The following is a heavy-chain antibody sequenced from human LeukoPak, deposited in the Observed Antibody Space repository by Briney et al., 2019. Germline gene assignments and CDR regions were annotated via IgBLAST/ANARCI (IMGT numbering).Heavy chain of an antibody. D-gene: IGHD3-22*01. CDR2: IKQDGSEK. Sequence: PGGSLRLSCAASGFIFSNYNMNWVRQAPGKGLEWVANIKQDGSEKYYVDSVKGRFTISRDNAKNSLFLQMNSLRVEDTAVYYCARDLMIVVEGSDVGFDPWGQGTLVTVSS. CDR3: ARDLMIVVEGSDVGFDP. V-gene: IGHV3-7*01. CDR1: GFIFSNYN. J-gene: IGHJ5*02.